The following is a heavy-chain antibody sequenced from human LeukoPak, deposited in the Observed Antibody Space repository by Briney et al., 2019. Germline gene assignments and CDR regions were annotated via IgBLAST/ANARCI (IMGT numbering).Heavy chain of an antibody. CDR2: ISGSGGST. CDR3: AKRERGSYSLDY. D-gene: IGHD1-26*01. J-gene: IGHJ4*02. Sequence: PGGSLRLSCAASGFTFSSYAMSWVRQAPGKGLEWVSAISGSGGSTYYADSVKGRFTISRDISKNTLYLQMNSLRAEDTAVYYCAKRERGSYSLDYWGQGTLVTVSS. V-gene: IGHV3-23*01. CDR1: GFTFSSYA.